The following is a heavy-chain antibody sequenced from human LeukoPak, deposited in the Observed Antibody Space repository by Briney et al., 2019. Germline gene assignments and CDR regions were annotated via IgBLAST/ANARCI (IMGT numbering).Heavy chain of an antibody. CDR3: ASGDYGDYVDAFDI. Sequence: GGSLRLSCAASGFTFSSYWMSWVRQAPGKGLGWVANIKQDGSEKYYVDSVKGRFTISRDNAKNSLYLQMNSLRAEDTAVYYCASGDYGDYVDAFDIWGQGTMVTVSS. V-gene: IGHV3-7*01. D-gene: IGHD4-17*01. J-gene: IGHJ3*02. CDR2: IKQDGSEK. CDR1: GFTFSSYW.